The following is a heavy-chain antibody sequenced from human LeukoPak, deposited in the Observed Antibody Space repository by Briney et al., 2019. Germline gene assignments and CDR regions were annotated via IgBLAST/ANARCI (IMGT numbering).Heavy chain of an antibody. CDR1: GFTLGGYW. J-gene: IGHJ4*02. V-gene: IGHV3-7*01. CDR3: ARHIPGGNNDFDY. CDR2: INEDGSGK. Sequence: GGSLRPSCAVSGFTLGGYWMTWVRQAPGRGLEWVANINEDGSGKYYVDSVKGRFTVSRDNAKSSLYLQMNSLRVEDTAVYYCARHIPGGNNDFDYWGQGTLVTVSS. D-gene: IGHD1/OR15-1a*01.